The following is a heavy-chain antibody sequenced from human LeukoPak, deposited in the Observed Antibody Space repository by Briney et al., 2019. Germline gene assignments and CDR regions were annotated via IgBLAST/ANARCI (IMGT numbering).Heavy chain of an antibody. D-gene: IGHD5-12*01. CDR3: AQGRIYSDYDFFVL. CDR2: IGASGGST. CDR1: GFIFSNYS. V-gene: IGHV3-23*01. J-gene: IGHJ1*01. Sequence: PWGSLSLTCAVSGFIFSNYSMSWVRQAPGKGLEWVSGIGASGGSTYYADSVKGRFTISRDNSKNTLYLQMTSLIAKDTAVYYYAQGRIYSDYDFFVLWGQGTLVTVSS.